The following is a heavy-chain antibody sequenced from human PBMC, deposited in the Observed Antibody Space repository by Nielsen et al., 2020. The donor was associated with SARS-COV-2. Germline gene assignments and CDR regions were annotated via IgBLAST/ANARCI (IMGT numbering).Heavy chain of an antibody. CDR1: GYTFTSYW. V-gene: IGHV5-51*01. CDR3: ARNTYGGSTDY. D-gene: IGHD4-23*01. CDR2: TSPRDSDT. Sequence: GESLKISCQGSGYTFTSYWIGWVRQMPGKALECLGVTSPRDSDTRYNPSFQGQVTISADKSISTVYLQWSGLKASDSAMYYCARNTYGGSTDYWGQGTLVTVSS. J-gene: IGHJ4*02.